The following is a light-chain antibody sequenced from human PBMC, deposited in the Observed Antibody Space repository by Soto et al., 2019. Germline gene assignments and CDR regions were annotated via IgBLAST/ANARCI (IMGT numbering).Light chain of an antibody. CDR3: QQLVSYPQ. CDR2: AAS. J-gene: IGKJ4*02. V-gene: IGKV1-9*01. CDR1: QVIGIY. Sequence: DIQLTQSPSFLSASIGDRVTITCRASQVIGIYLAWYQQKPEKAPNLLISAASTLQSGVPSRFSGSGSGTEFTLTISSLQPEDFATYYCQQLVSYPQFGGGTKVEIK.